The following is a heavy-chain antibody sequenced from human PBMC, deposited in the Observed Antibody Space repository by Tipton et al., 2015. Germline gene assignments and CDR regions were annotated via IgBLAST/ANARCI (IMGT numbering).Heavy chain of an antibody. CDR1: GFTFSSYS. V-gene: IGHV3-21*01. CDR3: ARTKYCSGGSCKYYGMDV. D-gene: IGHD2-15*01. CDR2: ISSSSGYI. J-gene: IGHJ6*02. Sequence: GSLRLSCAASGFTFSSYSMNWVRQAPGKGLEWVSSISSSSGYIYYADSGRGRFTISRDNAKNSLYLQMNSLRAEDTAVYYCARTKYCSGGSCKYYGMDVWGQGTTVTVSS.